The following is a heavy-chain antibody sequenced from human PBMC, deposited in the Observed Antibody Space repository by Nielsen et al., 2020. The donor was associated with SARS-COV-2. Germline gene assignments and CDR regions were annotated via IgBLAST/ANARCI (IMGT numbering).Heavy chain of an antibody. J-gene: IGHJ4*02. D-gene: IGHD2-2*02. Sequence: SETLSLTCAVSGGSISSSNWWSWVRQPPGKGLEWIGEIYHSGSTNYNPSLKSRVTISIDTSKNQFSLKLSSVTAADTAVYYCARVFDTPRGYFFDYWGQGTLVTVSS. V-gene: IGHV4-4*02. CDR2: IYHSGST. CDR3: ARVFDTPRGYFFDY. CDR1: GGSISSSNW.